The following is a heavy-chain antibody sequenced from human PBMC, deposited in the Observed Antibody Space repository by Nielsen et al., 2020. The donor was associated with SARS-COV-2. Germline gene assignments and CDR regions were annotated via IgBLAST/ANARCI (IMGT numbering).Heavy chain of an antibody. V-gene: IGHV3-21*01. Sequence: VRQAPGKGLEWVSSISSSSSYIYYADSVKGRFTISRDNAKNSLYLQMNSLRAEDTAVYYCARDPVSSGWPYYYYYGMDVWGQGTTVTVSS. J-gene: IGHJ6*02. CDR2: ISSSSSYI. D-gene: IGHD6-19*01. CDR3: ARDPVSSGWPYYYYYGMDV.